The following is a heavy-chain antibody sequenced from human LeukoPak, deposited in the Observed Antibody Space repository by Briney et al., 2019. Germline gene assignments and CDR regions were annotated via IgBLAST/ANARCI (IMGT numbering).Heavy chain of an antibody. CDR2: ISSSTSTI. D-gene: IGHD6-13*01. CDR1: GVSISRGGYS. Sequence: ETLSLTCAVSGVSISRGGYSWSWIRQPPGKGLEWVSYISSSTSTIYYADSVKGRFTISRDNAKNSLYLQMDSLRAEDTAVYFCARDVNGYSSTWYEYWGQGTLVTVSS. V-gene: IGHV3-48*01. CDR3: ARDVNGYSSTWYEY. J-gene: IGHJ4*02.